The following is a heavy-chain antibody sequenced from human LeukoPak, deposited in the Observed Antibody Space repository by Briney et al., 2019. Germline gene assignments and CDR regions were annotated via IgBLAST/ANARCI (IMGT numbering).Heavy chain of an antibody. D-gene: IGHD1-1*01. Sequence: GGSLRLSCAASGFTFSSYGMHWVRQAPGKGLEWVAFIRYDGSNKYYADSVKGRFTISRDNSKNTLYLQMNSLRAEDTAVYYCAKDRGPERGYFDYWGQGTLVTVSS. CDR1: GFTFSSYG. J-gene: IGHJ4*02. CDR2: IRYDGSNK. V-gene: IGHV3-30*02. CDR3: AKDRGPERGYFDY.